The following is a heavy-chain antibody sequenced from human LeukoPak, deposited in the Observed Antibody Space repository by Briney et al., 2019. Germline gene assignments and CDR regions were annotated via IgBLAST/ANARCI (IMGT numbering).Heavy chain of an antibody. Sequence: GGSLRLSCAASGFTFSSYSMNWVRQAPGKGLEWVSYISSSSSTIYYADSVKGRFTISRDNAKNSLYLQMNSLRAEDTAVYYCARINIAAAGTDFDYWGQGTLVTVSS. CDR1: GFTFSSYS. CDR2: ISSSSSTI. D-gene: IGHD6-13*01. J-gene: IGHJ4*02. CDR3: ARINIAAAGTDFDY. V-gene: IGHV3-48*01.